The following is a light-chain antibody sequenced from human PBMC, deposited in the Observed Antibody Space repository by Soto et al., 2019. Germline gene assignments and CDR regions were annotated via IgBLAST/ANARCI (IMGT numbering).Light chain of an antibody. Sequence: EIVLTQSPATLSLSPGERATLSSRASQSVSSSYLAWYQQKPGLAPRLLIYGASSRATVMPDRFSGSGSGRDFTLTNSRLEAEDLEVYFCQQYRSSPTFGQGTKVEF. CDR1: QSVSSSY. CDR2: GAS. CDR3: QQYRSSPT. V-gene: IGKV3-20*01. J-gene: IGKJ1*01.